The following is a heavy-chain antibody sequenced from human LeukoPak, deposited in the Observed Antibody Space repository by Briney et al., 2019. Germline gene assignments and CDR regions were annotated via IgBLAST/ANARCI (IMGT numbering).Heavy chain of an antibody. CDR3: ARGLGYRSSTSCSHFDY. CDR1: GGSISSYY. V-gene: IGHV4-4*07. J-gene: IGHJ4*02. D-gene: IGHD2-2*01. Sequence: SETLSLTCTVSGGSISSYYWSWIRQPAGKGLEWIGRIYTSGSTNYNPSLKSRVTISVDTSKNQFSLKLSSVTAADTAVYYCARGLGYRSSTSCSHFDYWGQGTLVTVSS. CDR2: IYTSGST.